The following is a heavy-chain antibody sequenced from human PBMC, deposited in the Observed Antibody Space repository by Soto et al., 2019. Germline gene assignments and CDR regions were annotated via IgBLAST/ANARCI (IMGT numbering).Heavy chain of an antibody. CDR2: ISAYNGNT. D-gene: IGHD3-3*01. Sequence: VASVKVSCKASGYTFTSYGISWVRQAPGQGLEWMGWISAYNGNTNYAQKLQGRVTMTTDTSTSTAYMELRSLRSDDTAVYYCAREVNFWSGYYGYYFDYWGQGTLVTVSS. V-gene: IGHV1-18*01. CDR3: AREVNFWSGYYGYYFDY. CDR1: GYTFTSYG. J-gene: IGHJ4*02.